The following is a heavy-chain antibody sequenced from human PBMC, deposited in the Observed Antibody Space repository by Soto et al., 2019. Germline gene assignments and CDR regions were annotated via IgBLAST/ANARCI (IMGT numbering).Heavy chain of an antibody. CDR3: ARVVGIAARPGCFDP. CDR1: GGTFSSYA. Sequence: SVKVSCKASGGTFSSYAISWVRQAPGQGLEWMGGIIPIFGTANYAQKFQVRVTITADESTSTAYMELSSLRSEDTAVYYCARVVGIAARPGCFDPWGQGTLVTVSS. V-gene: IGHV1-69*13. CDR2: IIPIFGTA. J-gene: IGHJ5*02. D-gene: IGHD6-6*01.